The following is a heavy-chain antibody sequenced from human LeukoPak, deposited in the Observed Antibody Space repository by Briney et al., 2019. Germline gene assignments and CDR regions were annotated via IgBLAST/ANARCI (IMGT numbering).Heavy chain of an antibody. CDR1: GGSISSYY. J-gene: IGHJ4*02. V-gene: IGHV4-59*08. Sequence: PSETLSLTCTVSGGSISSYYWSWIRQPPGKGLEWIGYIYCSGSTNYNPSLKSRVTISVDTSKNQFSLKLSSVTAADTAVYYCARQKSLLYSSGWYQGFDYWGQGTLVTVSS. CDR2: IYCSGST. CDR3: ARQKSLLYSSGWYQGFDY. D-gene: IGHD6-19*01.